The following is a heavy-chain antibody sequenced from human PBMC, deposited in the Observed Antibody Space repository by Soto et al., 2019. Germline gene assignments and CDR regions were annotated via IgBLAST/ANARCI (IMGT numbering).Heavy chain of an antibody. CDR2: IYYSGST. CDR1: GGSISSYY. J-gene: IGHJ2*01. CDR3: ARDSCSGGSCYFPNWYFDL. Sequence: QVQLQESGPGLVKPSETLSHTCTVSGGSISSYYWSWIRQPPGKGLEWIGYIYYSGSTNYNPSLKSRVTISVDTSKNQFSLKLSSVTAADTAVYYCARDSCSGGSCYFPNWYFDLWGRGTLVTVSS. V-gene: IGHV4-59*01. D-gene: IGHD2-15*01.